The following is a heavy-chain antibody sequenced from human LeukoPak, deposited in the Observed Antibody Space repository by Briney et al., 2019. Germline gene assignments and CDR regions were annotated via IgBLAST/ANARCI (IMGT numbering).Heavy chain of an antibody. V-gene: IGHV1-2*02. J-gene: IGHJ4*02. D-gene: IGHD2-2*02. Sequence: ASVKVSCKASGYTFTGYYMHWVRQVPGQGLEWMGWINPNSGGTNYAQKFQGRVTMTRDTSISTAYMELSRLRSDDTAVYYCARDLAPAVVVPAAIRNPFDYWGQGTLVTVSS. CDR1: GYTFTGYY. CDR2: INPNSGGT. CDR3: ARDLAPAVVVPAAIRNPFDY.